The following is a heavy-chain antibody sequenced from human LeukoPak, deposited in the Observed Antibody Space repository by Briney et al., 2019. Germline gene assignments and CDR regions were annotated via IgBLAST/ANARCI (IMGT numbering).Heavy chain of an antibody. J-gene: IGHJ4*02. D-gene: IGHD5-18*01. Sequence: GASVKVSCKASGYTFTSYGISWVRQAPGQGLEWMGIINPSGGSTSYAQKFQGRVTMTRDMSTSTVYMELSSLRSEDTAVYYCARELSGVQLSYDYWGQGTLVTVSS. CDR3: ARELSGVQLSYDY. CDR1: GYTFTSYG. CDR2: INPSGGST. V-gene: IGHV1-46*01.